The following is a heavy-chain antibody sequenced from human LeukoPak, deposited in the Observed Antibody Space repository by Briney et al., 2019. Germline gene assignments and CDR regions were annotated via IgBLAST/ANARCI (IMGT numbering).Heavy chain of an antibody. CDR3: AALGYCTNGVCYTIDY. D-gene: IGHD2-8*01. CDR1: GGSISSYY. Sequence: SETLSLTCTVSGGSISSYYWSWIRQPPGKGLEWIGYIYYSGSTNYNPSLKSRVTISVDTSKNQFSLKLSSVTAADTAVYHCAALGYCTNGVCYTIDYWGQGTLVTVSS. J-gene: IGHJ4*02. V-gene: IGHV4-59*01. CDR2: IYYSGST.